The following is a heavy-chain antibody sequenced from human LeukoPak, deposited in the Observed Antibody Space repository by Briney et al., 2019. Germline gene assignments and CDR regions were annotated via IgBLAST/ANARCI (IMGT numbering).Heavy chain of an antibody. CDR3: ARARPGWNYGPDYYYMDV. V-gene: IGHV1-69*05. Sequence: SVKVSCKVSGYTLTELSMHWVRQAPGKGLEWMGGIIPIFGTANYAQKFQGRVTITTDESTSTAYMELSSLRSEDTAVYYCARARPGWNYGPDYYYMDVWGKGTTVTVSS. CDR2: IIPIFGTA. J-gene: IGHJ6*03. D-gene: IGHD1-7*01. CDR1: GYTLTELS.